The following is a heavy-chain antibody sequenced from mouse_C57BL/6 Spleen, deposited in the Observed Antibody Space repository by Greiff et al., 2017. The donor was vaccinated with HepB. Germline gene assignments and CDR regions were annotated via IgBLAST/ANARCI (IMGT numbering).Heavy chain of an antibody. J-gene: IGHJ4*01. CDR2: IHPNSGST. CDR1: GYTFTSYW. CDR3: ARGIYYYGSGAMDY. D-gene: IGHD1-1*01. V-gene: IGHV1-64*01. Sequence: VQLQQSGAELVKPGASVKLSCKASGYTFTSYWMHWVKQRPGQGLEWIGMIHPNSGSTNYNEKFKSKATLTVDKSSSTAYMQLSSLTSEDSAVYYCARGIYYYGSGAMDYWGQGTSVTVSS.